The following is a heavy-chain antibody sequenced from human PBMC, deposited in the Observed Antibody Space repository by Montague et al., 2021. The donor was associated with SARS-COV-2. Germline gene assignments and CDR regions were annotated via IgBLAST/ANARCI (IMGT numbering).Heavy chain of an antibody. CDR3: ARGADYDFWSGYLRYKWFDP. D-gene: IGHD3-3*01. Sequence: SETLSLTCAVYGGSLSGYYWTWIRQTPGKGLEWIGEINHSGNTNXNPSLKSRLTISVDTSKKQFSLKLSSVTTADTAVYYCARGADYDFWSGYLRYKWFDPWGLGTSVTVSS. V-gene: IGHV4-34*01. J-gene: IGHJ5*02. CDR1: GGSLSGYY. CDR2: INHSGNT.